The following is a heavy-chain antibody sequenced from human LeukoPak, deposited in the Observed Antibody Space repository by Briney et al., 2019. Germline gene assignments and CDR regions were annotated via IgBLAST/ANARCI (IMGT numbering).Heavy chain of an antibody. Sequence: SETLSLTCTVSGGSISSGSYYWSWIRQPAGKGLKWIGRIYTSGGTNYNPSLKSRVTISVDTSKNQFSLKLSSVTAADTAVYYCAITFIAVAGPVFDYWGQGTLVTVSS. V-gene: IGHV4-61*02. CDR2: IYTSGGT. D-gene: IGHD6-19*01. CDR1: GGSISSGSYY. J-gene: IGHJ4*02. CDR3: AITFIAVAGPVFDY.